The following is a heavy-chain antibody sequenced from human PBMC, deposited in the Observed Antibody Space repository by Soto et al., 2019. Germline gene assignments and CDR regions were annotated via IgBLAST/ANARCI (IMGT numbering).Heavy chain of an antibody. D-gene: IGHD1-1*01. CDR1: GFTFSSCG. CDR3: PKDRVTTSDY. CDR2: ISYDGSNK. Sequence: GWALRLSCAASGFTFSSCGMLWVRQAPGKGLEWVAVISYDGSNKYYADSAKGRFTISRDNSKNTLYLQMNSLRAEDTAVYYCPKDRVTTSDYCRQGPLGTVFS. J-gene: IGHJ4*02. V-gene: IGHV3-30*18.